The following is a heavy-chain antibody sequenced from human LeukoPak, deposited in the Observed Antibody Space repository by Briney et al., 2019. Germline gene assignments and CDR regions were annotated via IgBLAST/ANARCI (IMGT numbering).Heavy chain of an antibody. V-gene: IGHV3-21*01. D-gene: IGHD3-16*02. CDR3: ARAFLGELSLPLDF. J-gene: IGHJ4*02. Sequence: GGSLRLSCAASGFTFSSYSMNWVRQAPGKGLEWVSSISSSSSYIYYADSVKGRFTISRDNAKNSLYLQMNSLRPEDTAVYYCARAFLGELSLPLDFWGQGILVTVSS. CDR1: GFTFSSYS. CDR2: ISSSSSYI.